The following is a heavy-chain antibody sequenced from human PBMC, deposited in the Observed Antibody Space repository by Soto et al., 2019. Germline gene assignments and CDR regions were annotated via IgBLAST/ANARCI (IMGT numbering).Heavy chain of an antibody. J-gene: IGHJ4*02. CDR2: VHGGGST. CDR1: GFTVSNNH. Sequence: VQLVESGGGLIQPGGSLRLSCAASGFTVSNNHMTWVRQAAGKGLELVSFVHGGGSTSYADSVKGRFTISRDNSKNTLYLQTDSLRAEDTAIYYCAGRLTTAASLDSWGRGTLVTVSS. CDR3: AGRLTTAASLDS. V-gene: IGHV3-53*01. D-gene: IGHD3-16*01.